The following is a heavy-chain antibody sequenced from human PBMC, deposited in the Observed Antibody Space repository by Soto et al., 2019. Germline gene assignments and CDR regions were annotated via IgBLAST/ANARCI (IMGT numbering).Heavy chain of an antibody. CDR1: GFSLSNARMG. CDR3: ARHGRGVGARPLDY. CDR2: IFSNDEK. Sequence: KESGPVLVTPPETLTLTCTVSGFSLSNARMGVSWIRQPPGKALEWLAHIFSNDEKSYSTSLKSRLTISKDTSKSQVVLTMTNMDPVDTATYYCARHGRGVGARPLDYWGQGTLVTVSS. J-gene: IGHJ4*02. V-gene: IGHV2-26*01. D-gene: IGHD1-26*01.